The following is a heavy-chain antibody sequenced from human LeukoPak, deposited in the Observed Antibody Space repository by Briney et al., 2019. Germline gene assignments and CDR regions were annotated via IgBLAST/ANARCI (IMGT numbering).Heavy chain of an antibody. CDR1: GGSISSGGYY. J-gene: IGHJ4*02. D-gene: IGHD6-6*01. CDR2: IYHSGST. Sequence: PSETLSLTCTVSGGSISSGGYYWSWIRQPPGKGLEWIGYIYHSGSTYYNPSLKSRVTISVDRSKNQFSLKLSSVTAADTVVYYCARGIAARPLDYWGQGTLVTVSS. CDR3: ARGIAARPLDY. V-gene: IGHV4-30-2*01.